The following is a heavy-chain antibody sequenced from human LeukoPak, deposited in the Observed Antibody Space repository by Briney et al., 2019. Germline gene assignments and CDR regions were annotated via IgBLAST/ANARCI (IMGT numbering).Heavy chain of an antibody. Sequence: GGSLRLSCAASGFTFSSYAMSSVRQAPGKGLEWVSVIYSGGSTYYADSVKGRFTISRDNSKNTLYLQMNSLRVEDTAVYYCARDYGVAEGYWGQGTLVTVSS. J-gene: IGHJ4*02. D-gene: IGHD6-19*01. CDR2: IYSGGST. CDR3: ARDYGVAEGY. V-gene: IGHV3-53*01. CDR1: GFTFSSYA.